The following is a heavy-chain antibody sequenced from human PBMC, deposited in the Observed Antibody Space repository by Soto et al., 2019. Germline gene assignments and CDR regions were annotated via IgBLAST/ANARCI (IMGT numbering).Heavy chain of an antibody. J-gene: IGHJ5*02. Sequence: QVQLVQSGPEVKKPGASVKVSCKASGYSFSSYGITRVRQAPGQGLEWMGWISPSSGETNYAQKFQGRVTVTTDTSTTTTYLELRSLKSDDTAVYYCARDWHPRFDPWGPGTLVTVSS. V-gene: IGHV1-18*01. CDR1: GYSFSSYG. CDR2: ISPSSGET. CDR3: ARDWHPRFDP.